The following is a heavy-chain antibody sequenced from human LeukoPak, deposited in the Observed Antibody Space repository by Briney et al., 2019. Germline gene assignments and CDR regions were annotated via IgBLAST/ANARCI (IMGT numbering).Heavy chain of an antibody. CDR3: ARFHRSRYFDY. V-gene: IGHV4-59*08. Sequence: SETLSLTCTVSGGSISSYYWSWIRQPPGKGLEWIGYIYYSGSTNYNPSLKSRVTISVDTSKNQFSLRLSSVTAADTAVYYCARFHRSRYFDYWGQGTLVTVSS. CDR2: IYYSGST. J-gene: IGHJ4*02. D-gene: IGHD2-2*01. CDR1: GGSISSYY.